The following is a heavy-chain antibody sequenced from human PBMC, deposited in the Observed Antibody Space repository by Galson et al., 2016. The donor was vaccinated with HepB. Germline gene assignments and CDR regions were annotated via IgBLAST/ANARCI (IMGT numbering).Heavy chain of an antibody. V-gene: IGHV2-70*04. J-gene: IGHJ4*02. Sequence: PALVKPTQTLMLTCTFSGFSLTTTEMRVTWIRQPPGKALEWLARIDWDDDKYYSTSLKTRHTVSKDTSKNQVVFTMTNMDPADTATYYCARMIGSIGTRHLDYWGQGILITVSS. D-gene: IGHD1-14*01. CDR2: IDWDDDK. CDR1: GFSLTTTEMR. CDR3: ARMIGSIGTRHLDY.